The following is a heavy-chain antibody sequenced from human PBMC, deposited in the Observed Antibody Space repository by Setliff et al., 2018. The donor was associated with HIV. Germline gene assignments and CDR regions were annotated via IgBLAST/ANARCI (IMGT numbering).Heavy chain of an antibody. V-gene: IGHV1-2*02. J-gene: IGHJ6*03. CDR3: ARDIGGYWDYHYYMDV. Sequence: VASVKVSCKASGYSFTGYYMHWVRQAPGQGLEWMGWINPNSGGTQYAQKFRGRVTMTRDTSISTGSMELSRLRSDDTAVYYCARDIGGYWDYHYYMDVWGKGSTVTVSS. CDR2: INPNSGGT. D-gene: IGHD3-22*01. CDR1: GYSFTGYY.